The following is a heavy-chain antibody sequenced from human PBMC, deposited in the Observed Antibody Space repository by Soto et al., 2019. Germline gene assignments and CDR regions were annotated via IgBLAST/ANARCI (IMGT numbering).Heavy chain of an antibody. J-gene: IGHJ4*01. D-gene: IGHD2-8*02. V-gene: IGHV4-34*01. CDR3: ARDKITGLFDY. CDR2: INHTGST. CDR1: GGSFSGYS. Sequence: QVQLQQWGAGLLKPSETLSLTCAVYGGSFSGYSWTWIRQPPGTGLEWIGEINHTGSTNYNPSLKSRVTISVDTSTNQFSLKLTSVTAADTAVYYCARDKITGLFDYWGHGTLVTVSS.